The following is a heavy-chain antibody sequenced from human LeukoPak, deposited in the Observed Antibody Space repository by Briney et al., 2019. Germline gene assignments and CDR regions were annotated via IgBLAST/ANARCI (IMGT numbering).Heavy chain of an antibody. CDR3: ARDLSYSNPCLRY. V-gene: IGHV1-69*13. CDR1: GGTFSSYA. Sequence: ASVKVSCKASGGTFSSYAISWVRQAPGQGLEWMGGIIPIFGTANYAQKFQGRVTITADESTSTAYMELSSLRSEDTAVYYCARDLSYSNPCLRYWGQGTLVTVSS. D-gene: IGHD4-11*01. CDR2: IIPIFGTA. J-gene: IGHJ4*02.